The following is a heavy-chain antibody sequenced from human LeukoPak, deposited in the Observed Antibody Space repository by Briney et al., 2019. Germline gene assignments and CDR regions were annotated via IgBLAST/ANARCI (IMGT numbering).Heavy chain of an antibody. Sequence: SQTLSLTCTVSGGSISSGSYYWSWIRQPAGKGLEWIGRIYTSGSTNYNPSLKSRVTISVDTSKNQFSLKLSSVTAADTAVYYCARGSYVWGSYRYQESRYYFDYWGQGTLVTVSS. J-gene: IGHJ4*02. D-gene: IGHD3-16*02. CDR3: ARGSYVWGSYRYQESRYYFDY. CDR1: GGSISSGSYY. V-gene: IGHV4-61*02. CDR2: IYTSGST.